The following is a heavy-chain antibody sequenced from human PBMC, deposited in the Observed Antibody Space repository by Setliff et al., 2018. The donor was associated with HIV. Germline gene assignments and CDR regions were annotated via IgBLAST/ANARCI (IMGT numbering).Heavy chain of an antibody. J-gene: IGHJ3*02. Sequence: SETLSLTCTVSGGSISNSRYYWSWIRQPPGKGLEWIGSIYYSGSTYYNPSLKSRVTISVDTSKNQFSLKLSSVTAADAAVYYCGRVAGYCAPSRCYGYNAFDIWGPGTMVTV. D-gene: IGHD2-15*01. CDR2: IYYSGST. CDR1: GGSISNSRYY. CDR3: GRVAGYCAPSRCYGYNAFDI. V-gene: IGHV4-39*01.